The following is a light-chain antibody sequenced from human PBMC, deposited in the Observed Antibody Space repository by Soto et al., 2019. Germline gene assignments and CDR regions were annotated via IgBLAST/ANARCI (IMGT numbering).Light chain of an antibody. J-gene: IGKJ2*01. Sequence: DIQMTQSPASLSASVGDRVTITCRASQTISSYLNWYQQKPGAAPKLLIYSASTLESGVPSRFSGSGFGTDYTLTISTLQPADFAVYYCQQTFSTPHTFGQGTKLDIK. V-gene: IGKV1-39*01. CDR1: QTISSY. CDR2: SAS. CDR3: QQTFSTPHT.